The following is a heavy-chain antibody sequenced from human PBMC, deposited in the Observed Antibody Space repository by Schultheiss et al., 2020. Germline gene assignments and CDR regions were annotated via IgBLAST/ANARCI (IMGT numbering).Heavy chain of an antibody. D-gene: IGHD3-10*01. Sequence: GGSLRLSCAASGFTFSSYSMNWVRQAPGKGLEWVSSISSSSSYIYYADSVKGRFTISRDNAKNSLYLQMNSLRAEDTAVYYCARSFGWFAENPPSDYWGQGTLGTVSS. CDR1: GFTFSSYS. V-gene: IGHV3-21*01. J-gene: IGHJ4*02. CDR3: ARSFGWFAENPPSDY. CDR2: ISSSSSYI.